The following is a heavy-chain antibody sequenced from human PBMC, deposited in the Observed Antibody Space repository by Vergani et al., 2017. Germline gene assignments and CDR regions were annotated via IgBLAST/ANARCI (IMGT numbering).Heavy chain of an antibody. Sequence: EVQLVESGGGLVKPGGSLRLSCAASGFTFSSYSMNWVRQAPGKGLEWVSSISSSSSYIYYADSVKGRLTISRDNAKNSLYLQMNSLRAEDTAVYYCARDSSSWQNYYYYGMDVWGQGTTVTVSS. CDR1: GFTFSSYS. V-gene: IGHV3-21*01. J-gene: IGHJ6*02. CDR2: ISSSSSYI. CDR3: ARDSSSWQNYYYYGMDV. D-gene: IGHD6-13*01.